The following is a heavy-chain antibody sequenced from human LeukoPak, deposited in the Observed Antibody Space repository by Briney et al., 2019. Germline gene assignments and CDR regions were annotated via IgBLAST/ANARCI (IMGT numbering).Heavy chain of an antibody. D-gene: IGHD4-17*01. CDR3: ARARYGDTFDY. CDR2: IYYSGST. CDR1: GGSISSYY. Sequence: SETLSLTCTVSGGSISSYYWSWIRQPPGKGLEWIGYIYYSGSTNYNPSLKSRVTISVGTSKNQFSLKLSSVTAADTAVYYCARARYGDTFDYWGQGTLVTVSS. J-gene: IGHJ4*02. V-gene: IGHV4-59*01.